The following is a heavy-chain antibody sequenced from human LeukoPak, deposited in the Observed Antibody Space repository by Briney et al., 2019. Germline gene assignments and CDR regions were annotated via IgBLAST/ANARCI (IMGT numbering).Heavy chain of an antibody. CDR3: ASRYSGTYVRDDY. V-gene: IGHV3-21*01. J-gene: IGHJ4*02. D-gene: IGHD1-26*01. CDR2: ISSSSTYI. Sequence: GGSLRLSCAASGFTFTSYSMNWVRQTPGRGLEWVSSISSSSTYIYYADSVKGRFTISRDNAKNSLYLQMNSLRAEDTAVYYCASRYSGTYVRDDYWGQGTLVTVSS. CDR1: GFTFTSYS.